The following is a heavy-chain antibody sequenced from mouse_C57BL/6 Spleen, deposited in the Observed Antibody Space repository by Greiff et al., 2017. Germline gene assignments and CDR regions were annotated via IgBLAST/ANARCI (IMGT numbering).Heavy chain of an antibody. V-gene: IGHV1-39*01. J-gene: IGHJ1*03. D-gene: IGHD1-1*01. CDR3: AHYGSSYGYFDV. CDR2: INPNYGTT. Sequence: EVKLMESGPELVKPGASVKISCKASGYSFTDYNMNWVKQSNGKSLEWIGVINPNYGTTSYNQKFKGKATLTVDQSSSTAYMQLNSLTSEDSAVXYCAHYGSSYGYFDVWGTGTTVTVSS. CDR1: GYSFTDYN.